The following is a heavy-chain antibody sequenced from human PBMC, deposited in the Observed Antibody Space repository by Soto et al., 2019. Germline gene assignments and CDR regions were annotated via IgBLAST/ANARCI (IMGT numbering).Heavy chain of an antibody. D-gene: IGHD5-12*01. CDR1: GFTFDDYT. V-gene: IGHV3-43*01. CDR3: AKDLRDGYKGTYYYGMDV. CDR2: ISWDGGST. J-gene: IGHJ6*02. Sequence: PGGSLRLSCAASGFTFDDYTMHWVRQAPGKGLEWVSLISWDGGSTYYADSVKGRFTISRDNSKNSLYLQMNSLRTEDTALYYCAKDLRDGYKGTYYYGMDVWGQGTTVTVSS.